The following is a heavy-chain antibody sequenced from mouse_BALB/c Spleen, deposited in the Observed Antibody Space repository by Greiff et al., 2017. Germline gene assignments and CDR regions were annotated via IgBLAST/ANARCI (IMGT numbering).Heavy chain of an antibody. D-gene: IGHD1-1*01. Sequence: EVQLVESGGGLVQPGGSLNLSCAASGFDFSRYWMSWARQAPGKGQEWIGEINPGSSTINYTPSLKDKFIISRDNAKNTLYLQMSKVRSEDTALYYCARLGYGSSYGYFDVWGAGTTVTVSS. V-gene: IGHV4-2*02. CDR1: GFDFSRYW. CDR2: INPGSSTI. CDR3: ARLGYGSSYGYFDV. J-gene: IGHJ1*01.